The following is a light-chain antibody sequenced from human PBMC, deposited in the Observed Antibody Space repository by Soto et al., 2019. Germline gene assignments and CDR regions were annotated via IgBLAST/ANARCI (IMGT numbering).Light chain of an antibody. CDR3: MQTLQTPPYT. CDR1: QSLLHSNGDNY. CDR2: LGS. J-gene: IGKJ2*01. V-gene: IGKV2-28*01. Sequence: DIVMTQSPLSLPVTPGEPASISCRSSQSLLHSNGDNYLGWYLQKPGQSPHLLIYLGSNRASGVPERFSGSGSGTDFTLKISIVEAEDVGAYYCMQTLQTPPYTFGQGTKLEIK.